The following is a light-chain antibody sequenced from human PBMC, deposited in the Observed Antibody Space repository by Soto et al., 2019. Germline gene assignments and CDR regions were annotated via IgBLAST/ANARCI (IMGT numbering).Light chain of an antibody. Sequence: QSALTQPRSVSGSPGQSVTISCTGTSSDVGGYNFVSWYQQHPGKAPKLWIYDVSQRPSGVPDRFSASKSGNTASLTISGRHAEDEADYYCCSYAGSYTLFGGGTKLTVL. CDR3: CSYAGSYTL. CDR1: SSDVGGYNF. CDR2: DVS. V-gene: IGLV2-11*01. J-gene: IGLJ2*01.